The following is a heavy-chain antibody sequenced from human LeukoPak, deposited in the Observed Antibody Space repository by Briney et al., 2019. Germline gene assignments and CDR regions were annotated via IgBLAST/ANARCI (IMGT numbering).Heavy chain of an antibody. CDR3: ARDLLTAAGGGY. Sequence: GASVKVSCKASGYTFTCYYMHWVRQAPGQGLEWMGWINPNSGGTNYAQKFQGRVTMTRDTSISTAYMELSRLRSDDTAVYYCARDLLTAAGGGYWGQGTLVTVSS. J-gene: IGHJ4*02. V-gene: IGHV1-2*02. D-gene: IGHD6-13*01. CDR2: INPNSGGT. CDR1: GYTFTCYY.